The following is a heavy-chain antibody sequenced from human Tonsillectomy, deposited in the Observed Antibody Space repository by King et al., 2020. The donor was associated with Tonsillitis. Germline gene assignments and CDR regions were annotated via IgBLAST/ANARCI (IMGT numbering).Heavy chain of an antibody. J-gene: IGHJ6*02. V-gene: IGHV3-74*01. D-gene: IGHD4-17*01. CDR2: IESDGTIT. Sequence: VQLVESGGGLFQPGESLRLSCAASGFTFSRYWMHWVRQAPGKGLVWVSRIESDGTITTYADSVKGRFTISRDNGKNTLYLQMNSLRAEETAVYYCARVNDYGDYNYFYYGMDVWGQGTTVTVSS. CDR1: GFTFSRYW. CDR3: ARVNDYGDYNYFYYGMDV.